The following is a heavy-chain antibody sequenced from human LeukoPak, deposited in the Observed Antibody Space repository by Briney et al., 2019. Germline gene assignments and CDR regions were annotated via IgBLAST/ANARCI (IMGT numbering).Heavy chain of an antibody. D-gene: IGHD2/OR15-2a*01. Sequence: SETLSLTCTVSGGSISSRSYHWARIRQPRGRGVEGIGYYYYSGSPSYNPSLKSRFTISVETSDHPVSLNLSCWTAAHPALYFCARHRRLSYFDYWGQGTLVSVSS. V-gene: IGHV4-39*01. CDR3: ARHRRLSYFDY. CDR1: GGSISSRSYH. CDR2: YYYSGSP. J-gene: IGHJ4*02.